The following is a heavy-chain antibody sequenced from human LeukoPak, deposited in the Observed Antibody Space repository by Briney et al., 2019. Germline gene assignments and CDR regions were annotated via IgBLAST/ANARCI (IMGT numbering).Heavy chain of an antibody. J-gene: IGHJ2*01. V-gene: IGHV3-11*01. CDR1: GFTFSDYY. CDR3: ARDPIQHWYFDL. Sequence: GGSLRLSCTASGFTFSDYYMSWIRQAPGKGLEWVSCISSSGSTIYYADSVKGRFAISRDNAKNSLYLQMNSLRAEDTAVCFCARDPIQHWYFDLWGRGTLVTVSS. D-gene: IGHD1-1*01. CDR2: ISSSGSTI.